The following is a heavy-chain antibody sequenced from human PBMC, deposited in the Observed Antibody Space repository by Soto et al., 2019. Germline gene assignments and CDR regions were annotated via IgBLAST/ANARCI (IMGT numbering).Heavy chain of an antibody. CDR2: IYSSGST. CDR3: ARATLAYYYDLDV. J-gene: IGHJ6*02. CDR1: GGSVSGVSYY. Sequence: PSETLSLTCTVSGGSVSGVSYYWSWIRQPPGKGLEWIGYIYSSGSTSYNPSLKSRVTISVDTSKNQFSLRLNSVPAADTAGYYSARATLAYYYDLDVRGHGTTVTVPS. V-gene: IGHV4-61*01.